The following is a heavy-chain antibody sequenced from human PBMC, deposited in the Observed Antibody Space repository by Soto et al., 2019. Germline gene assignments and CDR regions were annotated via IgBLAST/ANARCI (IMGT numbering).Heavy chain of an antibody. D-gene: IGHD5-18*01. CDR2: IIPIFGTA. V-gene: IGHV1-69*01. J-gene: IGHJ6*02. CDR3: ARQDTAMETYYYGMDV. CDR1: GGTFSSYA. Sequence: QVQLVQSGAEVKKPGSSVKVSCKASGGTFSSYAISWVRQAPGQGLEWMGGIIPIFGTANYAQKFQGRVTITADESTSTAYMDLSSLRSEDTAVYYCARQDTAMETYYYGMDVWGQGTTVPVSS.